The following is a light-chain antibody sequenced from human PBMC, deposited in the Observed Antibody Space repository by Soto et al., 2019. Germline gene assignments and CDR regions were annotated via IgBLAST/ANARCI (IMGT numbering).Light chain of an antibody. CDR1: SSDVGAYNY. J-gene: IGLJ3*02. CDR3: TSYAGSNIWV. Sequence: QSALTRPPSASGSPGQSVTISCTGTSSDVGAYNYVSWYQQYPGKAPKLMIYEVNKRPSGVPDRFSGSKSGKTASLTVSGFQPEHVAYYHFTSYAGSNIWVFGRGTKVTVL. V-gene: IGLV2-8*01. CDR2: EVN.